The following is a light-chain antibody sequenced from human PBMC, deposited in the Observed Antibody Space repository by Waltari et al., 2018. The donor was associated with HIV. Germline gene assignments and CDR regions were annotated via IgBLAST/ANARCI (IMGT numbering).Light chain of an antibody. J-gene: IGLJ2*01. CDR2: GKT. Sequence: SSELTQDPAVSVALGQTVRITCQGDSLRSYYASWYQQKPGQAPVLVIYGKTNRPSLLPYRFSGSRSGNTASLTITGAQAEDEADYYCNSRDSSGNHVVFGGGTKLTVL. V-gene: IGLV3-19*01. CDR1: SLRSYY. CDR3: NSRDSSGNHVV.